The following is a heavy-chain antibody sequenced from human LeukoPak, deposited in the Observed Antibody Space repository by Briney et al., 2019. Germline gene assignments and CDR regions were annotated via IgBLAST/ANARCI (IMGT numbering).Heavy chain of an antibody. V-gene: IGHV1-18*01. CDR2: ISAYNGNT. D-gene: IGHD6-6*01. CDR3: ARESEYSRSVVMEY. CDR1: VYTFTTYG. J-gene: IGHJ4*02. Sequence: ASVKVSCKASVYTFTTYGISWVRQAPGQGLEWMGWISAYNGNTNYAQKVQGRVTMTRDTSTSTAYMELRSLTSDDTAVYYCARESEYSRSVVMEYWGQGTLVTVSS.